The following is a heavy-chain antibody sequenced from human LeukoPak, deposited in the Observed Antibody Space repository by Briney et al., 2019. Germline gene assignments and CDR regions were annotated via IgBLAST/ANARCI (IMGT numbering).Heavy chain of an antibody. D-gene: IGHD3-22*01. V-gene: IGHV3-53*01. CDR2: IYSGGST. CDR1: GFTFSSYA. CDR3: ARASNRNYYDSSGYYFDY. J-gene: IGHJ4*02. Sequence: GGSLRLSCAASGFTFSSYAMSWVRQAPGKGLEWVSVIYSGGSTYYADSVKGRFTISRDNSKNTLYLQMNSLRAEDTAVYYCARASNRNYYDSSGYYFDYWGQGTLVTVSS.